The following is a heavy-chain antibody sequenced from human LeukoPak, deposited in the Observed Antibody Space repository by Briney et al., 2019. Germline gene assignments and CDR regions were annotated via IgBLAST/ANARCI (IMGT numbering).Heavy chain of an antibody. CDR1: GGSISSYY. CDR2: IYYSGST. J-gene: IGHJ5*02. D-gene: IGHD2-15*01. Sequence: SETLSLTCTVSGGSISSYYWSWIRQPPGKGLEWIGYIYYSGSTNYNPSLKSRVTISVDTSKNQFSLKLSSVTAADTAVYYCARGGNCSGGSCYSDRGWFDPWGQGILVTVSS. V-gene: IGHV4-59*01. CDR3: ARGGNCSGGSCYSDRGWFDP.